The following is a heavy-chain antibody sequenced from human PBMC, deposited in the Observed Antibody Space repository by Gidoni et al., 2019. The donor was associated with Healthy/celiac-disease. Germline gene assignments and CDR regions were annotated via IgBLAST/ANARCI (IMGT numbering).Heavy chain of an antibody. CDR2: IRSKAYGGTT. D-gene: IGHD3-22*01. CDR1: GFTFGDYA. V-gene: IGHV3-49*04. Sequence: EVQLVESGGGLVQPGRSLRLSCTASGFTFGDYAMSWVGQAPGKGLEWVGFIRSKAYGGTTEYAASVKGRFTISRDDSKSIAYLQMNSLKTEDTAVYYCTRVGGYDYWGQGTLVTVSS. J-gene: IGHJ4*02. CDR3: TRVGGYDY.